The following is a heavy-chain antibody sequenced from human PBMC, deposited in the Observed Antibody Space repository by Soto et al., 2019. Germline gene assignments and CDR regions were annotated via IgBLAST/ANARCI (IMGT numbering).Heavy chain of an antibody. CDR3: ARFHVDTGMALAPPYYCYGMDV. CDR2: INHSGST. Sequence: SETLSLTCAVYGGSFSGYYWSWIRQPPGKGLEWIGEINHSGSTNYNPSLKSRVTISVETSKNQFSLKLSTVTAADTAVDYCARFHVDTGMALAPPYYCYGMDVWGQGTTVTVSS. CDR1: GGSFSGYY. D-gene: IGHD5-18*01. V-gene: IGHV4-34*01. J-gene: IGHJ6*02.